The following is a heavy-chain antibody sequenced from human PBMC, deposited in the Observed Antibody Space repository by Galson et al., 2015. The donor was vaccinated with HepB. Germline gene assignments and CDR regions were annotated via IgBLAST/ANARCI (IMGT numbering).Heavy chain of an antibody. CDR1: GFTFSSYG. J-gene: IGHJ6*02. D-gene: IGHD5-18*01. V-gene: IGHV3-30*18. CDR2: ISYDGNNK. CDR3: AKDSLVDTAMDYYYYYGMDV. Sequence: SLRLSCAASGFTFSSYGMHWVRQAPGKGLEWVAVISYDGNNKYYADSVKGRFTISRDNSKNTLYLQMNSLRAEDTAVYYCAKDSLVDTAMDYYYYYGMDVWGQGTTVTVSS.